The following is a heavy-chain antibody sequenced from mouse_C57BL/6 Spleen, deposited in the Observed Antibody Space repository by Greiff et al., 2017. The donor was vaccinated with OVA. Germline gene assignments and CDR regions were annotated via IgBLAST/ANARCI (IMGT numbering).Heavy chain of an antibody. J-gene: IGHJ2*01. V-gene: IGHV1-22*01. CDR1: GYTFTDYN. CDR2: INPNNGGT. D-gene: IGHD2-1*01. CDR3: ARRNPLYGNSFDY. Sequence: VHVKQSGPELVKPGASVKMSCKASGYTFTDYNMHWVKQSHGKSLEWIGYINPNNGGTSYNQKFKGKATLTVNKSSSTAYMELRSLTSEDSAVYYCARRNPLYGNSFDYWGQGTTLTVAS.